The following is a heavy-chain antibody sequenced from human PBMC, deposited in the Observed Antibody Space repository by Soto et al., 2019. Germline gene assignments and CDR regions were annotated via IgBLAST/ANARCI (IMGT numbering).Heavy chain of an antibody. CDR3: AREIIAAAGPAPSNAFDI. CDR2: IYYSGST. D-gene: IGHD6-13*01. CDR1: GGSISSGGYY. V-gene: IGHV4-31*03. Sequence: PSETLSLTCTVSGGSISSGGYYWSWIRQHPGKGLEWIGYIYYSGSTYYNPSLKSRVTISVDTSKNQFSLKLSSVTAADTAVYYCAREIIAAAGPAPSNAFDIWGQGTMVTVSS. J-gene: IGHJ3*02.